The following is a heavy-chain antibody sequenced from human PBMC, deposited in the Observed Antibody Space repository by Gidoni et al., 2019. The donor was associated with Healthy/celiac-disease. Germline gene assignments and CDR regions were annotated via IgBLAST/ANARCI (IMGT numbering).Heavy chain of an antibody. J-gene: IGHJ4*02. Sequence: PGQGLEWMGIINPSGGSTSYAQKFQGRVTMTRDTSTSTVYMELSSLRSEDTAVYYCAVTGGLNDYWGQGTLVTVSS. CDR3: AVTGGLNDY. CDR2: INPSGGST. V-gene: IGHV1-46*03. D-gene: IGHD7-27*01.